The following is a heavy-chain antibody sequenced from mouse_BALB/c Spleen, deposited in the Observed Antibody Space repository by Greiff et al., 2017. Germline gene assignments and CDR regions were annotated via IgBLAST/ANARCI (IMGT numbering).Heavy chain of an antibody. J-gene: IGHJ3*01. CDR1: GYSITSGYY. CDR3: ARAYYGNYAWFAY. D-gene: IGHD2-10*01. Sequence: EVQLQQSGPGLVKPSQSLSLTCSVTGYSITSGYYWNWIRQFPGNKLEWMGYISYDGSNNYNPSLKNRISITRDTSKNQFFLKLNSVTTEDTATYYCARAYYGNYAWFAYWGQGTLVTVSA. V-gene: IGHV3-6*02. CDR2: ISYDGSN.